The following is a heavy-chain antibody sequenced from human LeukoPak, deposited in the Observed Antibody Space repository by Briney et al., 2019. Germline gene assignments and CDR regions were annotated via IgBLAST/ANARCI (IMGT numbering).Heavy chain of an antibody. CDR1: GFTFSSCW. CDR2: IAIDGSTA. Sequence: GGSLRLSCAASGFTFSSCWMHWVRQAPGKGLVWVSRIAIDGSTAFYADSVKGRFTISRDSAKNTLYLQMNSLRAEDTAVYYCAGGVFSAFDIWGQGTMVTVSS. J-gene: IGHJ3*02. CDR3: AGGVFSAFDI. V-gene: IGHV3-74*01. D-gene: IGHD6-13*01.